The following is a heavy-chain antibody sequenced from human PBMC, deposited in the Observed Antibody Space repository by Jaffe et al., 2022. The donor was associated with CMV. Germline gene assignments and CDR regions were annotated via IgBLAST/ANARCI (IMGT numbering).Heavy chain of an antibody. D-gene: IGHD2-2*01. CDR1: GFTFSSYG. CDR3: ARVGYCSSTSRFYCRDSGVGESDY. CDR2: IWYDGSNK. V-gene: IGHV3-33*08. Sequence: QVQLVESGGGVVQPGRSLRLSCAASGFTFSSYGMHWVRQAPGKGLEWVAVIWYDGSNKYYADSVKGRFTISRDNSKNTLYLQMNSLRAEDTAVYYCARVGYCSSTSRFYCRDSGVGESDYWGQGTLVTVSS. J-gene: IGHJ4*02.